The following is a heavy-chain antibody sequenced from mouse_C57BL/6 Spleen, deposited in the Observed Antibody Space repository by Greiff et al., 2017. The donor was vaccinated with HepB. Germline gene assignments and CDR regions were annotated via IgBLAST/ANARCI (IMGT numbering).Heavy chain of an antibody. CDR1: GYNFTSYW. V-gene: IGHV1-61*01. J-gene: IGHJ1*03. D-gene: IGHD2-2*01. CDR3: ARWGVYGYDGDFYV. Sequence: VQLQQPGAELVRPGSSVKLSCKASGYNFTSYWMDWVKQRPGQGLEWIGNIYPSDSDSHYNQKFKDKATLTVDKSSSTAYMQLSSLTSEDSAVYYCARWGVYGYDGDFYVWGTGTTVTV. CDR2: IYPSDSDS.